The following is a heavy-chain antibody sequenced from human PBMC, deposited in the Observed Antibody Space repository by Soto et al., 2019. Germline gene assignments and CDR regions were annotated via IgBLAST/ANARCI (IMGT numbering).Heavy chain of an antibody. J-gene: IGHJ6*02. CDR3: AREVIAVAGLSYYYYGMDV. D-gene: IGHD6-19*01. CDR2: IYYSGST. V-gene: IGHV4-59*01. CDR1: GGSISSYY. Sequence: QVQLQESGPGLVKPSETLSLTCTVSGGSISSYYWSWIRQPPGKGLEWIGYIYYSGSTNYNPSLKSRVTISVDTYKNQFSLKLSSVTAADTAVYYCAREVIAVAGLSYYYYGMDVWGQGTTVTVSS.